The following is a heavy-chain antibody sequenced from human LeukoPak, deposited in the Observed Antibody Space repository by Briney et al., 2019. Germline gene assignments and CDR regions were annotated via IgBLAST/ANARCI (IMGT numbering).Heavy chain of an antibody. CDR2: ISYDGSNK. V-gene: IGHV3-30-3*01. J-gene: IGHJ4*02. CDR1: GFTFSNYA. Sequence: GGSLRLSCAASGFTFSNYAMHWVRQAPGKGLEWVTFISYDGSNKHYADSVQGRFTISRDNSKNTLYLQMNSLRPEDTAVYYCARARFGYNRGPFDYWGQGILVTVSS. CDR3: ARARFGYNRGPFDY. D-gene: IGHD5-24*01.